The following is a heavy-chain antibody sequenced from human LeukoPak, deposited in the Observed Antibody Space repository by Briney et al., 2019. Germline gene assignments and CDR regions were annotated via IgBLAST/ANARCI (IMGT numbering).Heavy chain of an antibody. V-gene: IGHV3-48*04. CDR1: GFTLRSYI. CDR2: ISSGGSTI. D-gene: IGHD6-13*01. CDR3: AVKDGRIAATTPDY. Sequence: GGSLRLSCAASGFTLRSYIMNWVRQAPGKGLEWVSYISSGGSTIYYADSVKGRFTISRDNAKNSLYLQMSSLRAEDTAVYYCAVKDGRIAATTPDYWGQGTLVTVSS. J-gene: IGHJ4*02.